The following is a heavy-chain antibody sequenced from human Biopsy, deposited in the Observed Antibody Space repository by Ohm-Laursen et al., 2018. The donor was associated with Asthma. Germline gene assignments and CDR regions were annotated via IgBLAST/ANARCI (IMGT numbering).Heavy chain of an antibody. CDR2: IYSGGGT. J-gene: IGHJ3*02. V-gene: IGHV3-53*01. CDR1: GFTFGGYA. D-gene: IGHD4-23*01. Sequence: SLRLSCAASGFTFGGYAMSWARQAPGKGLEWVSVIYSGGGTYYADSVQGRVTISRDNSKNTLSLQMNSLRAEDTAVYYCARAYGGSFFSGSFDIWDQGTMVTVSS. CDR3: ARAYGGSFFSGSFDI.